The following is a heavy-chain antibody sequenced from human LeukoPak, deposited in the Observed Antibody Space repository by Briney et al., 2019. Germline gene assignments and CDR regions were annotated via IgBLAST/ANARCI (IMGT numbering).Heavy chain of an antibody. J-gene: IGHJ5*02. CDR3: ARARNPNWFYP. Sequence: PSETLSPTCTVPDSSSRTGSYYWSWIRQPPGKGLEWIGYIYYSRSSNYNPYLKSRVTISVDTSKNQLSLKLSSVTTADTAVVACARARNPNWFYPWSQGTLVTVSS. CDR2: IYYSRSS. D-gene: IGHD1-14*01. CDR1: DSSSRTGSYY. V-gene: IGHV4-61*01.